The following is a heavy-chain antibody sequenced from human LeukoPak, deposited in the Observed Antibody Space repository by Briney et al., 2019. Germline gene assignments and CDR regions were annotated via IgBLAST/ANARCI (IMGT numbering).Heavy chain of an antibody. CDR3: ASTRGPVGATERMNWFDP. CDR1: GGSISSYY. CDR2: IYYSGST. V-gene: IGHV4-59*01. Sequence: SETLSLTCTVSGGSISSYYWSWIRQPPGKGLEWIGYIYYSGSTNYNPSLKSRVTISVDTSKNQFSLKLSSVTAADTAVYYCASTRGPVGATERMNWFDPWGQGTLVTVSS. J-gene: IGHJ5*02. D-gene: IGHD1-26*01.